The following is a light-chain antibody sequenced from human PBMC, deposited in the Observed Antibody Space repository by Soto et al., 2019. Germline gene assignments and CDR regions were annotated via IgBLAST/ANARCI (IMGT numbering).Light chain of an antibody. V-gene: IGLV2-8*01. CDR2: EVS. CDR1: SGDVGGYNY. Sequence: QSALTQPPSVSGSPGQSVTISFSGTSGDVGGYNYVSWYQQHPGTAPKLVIYEVSERPSAVPDRFSGSKSGNTASLTVSGLQADDEADYYCSSYAGNNIVVFGGGTKVTVL. CDR3: SSYAGNNIVV. J-gene: IGLJ2*01.